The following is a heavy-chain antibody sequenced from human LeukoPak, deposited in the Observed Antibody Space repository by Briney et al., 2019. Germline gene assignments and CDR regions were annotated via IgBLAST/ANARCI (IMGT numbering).Heavy chain of an antibody. CDR3: ARDSSPDSATTYYDALDM. J-gene: IGHJ3*02. V-gene: IGHV3-7*01. D-gene: IGHD1-1*01. Sequence: GGSLRLSCAGSGFSFRRFWMTSVRQAPGRGLEWVSNINGDGDGKRYADSVKDRFTISRDNARSLVFLQIHSLRDEDTALYYCARDSSPDSATTYYDALDMWGQGTMVTVSS. CDR2: INGDGDGK. CDR1: GFSFRRFW.